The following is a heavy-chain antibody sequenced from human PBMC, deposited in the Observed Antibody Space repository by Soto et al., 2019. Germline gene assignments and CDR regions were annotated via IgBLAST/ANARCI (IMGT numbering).Heavy chain of an antibody. CDR3: GRGRSGELVVFY. D-gene: IGHD1-7*01. CDR1: GYTFTGHY. Sequence: QVQLAQSGAEVKKSGASVKVSCKASGYTFTGHYIHWVRQAPGQGPEWMGEIGPKNGDTKYAQKFQGRVTMTRDTSITTVYMELSNLSPDDTAVYYCGRGRSGELVVFYWGQGTLVTVYS. J-gene: IGHJ4*02. CDR2: IGPKNGDT. V-gene: IGHV1-2*02.